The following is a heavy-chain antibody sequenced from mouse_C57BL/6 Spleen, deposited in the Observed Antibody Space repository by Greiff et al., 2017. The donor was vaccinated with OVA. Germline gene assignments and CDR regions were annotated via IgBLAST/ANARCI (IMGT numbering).Heavy chain of an antibody. CDR3: ARVDYYGPLDY. CDR1: GYSITSGYY. J-gene: IGHJ2*01. Sequence: EVKLVESGPGLVKPSQSLSLTCSVTGYSITSGYYWNWIRQFPGNKLEWMGYISYDGSNNYNPSLKNRISITRDTSKNQFFLKLNSVTTEDTATYYCARVDYYGPLDYWGQGTTLTVSS. V-gene: IGHV3-6*01. CDR2: ISYDGSN. D-gene: IGHD1-2*01.